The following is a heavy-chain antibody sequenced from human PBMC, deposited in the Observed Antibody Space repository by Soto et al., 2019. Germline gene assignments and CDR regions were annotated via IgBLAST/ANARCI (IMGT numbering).Heavy chain of an antibody. CDR1: GWSLSDYY. CDR3: ARGQEGVVATH. V-gene: IGHV4-34*01. CDR2: VKDGGHT. D-gene: IGHD5-12*01. Sequence: QVQLQQWGAGLLKPSETLSLNCAVTGWSLSDYYWSWSRQRPGKGLGWIGEVKDGGHTNYSPSLRGRVSISSDTSNNQFSLRLNSVTAADTGVYYCARGQEGVVATHWDQGSLVTVSS. J-gene: IGHJ4*02.